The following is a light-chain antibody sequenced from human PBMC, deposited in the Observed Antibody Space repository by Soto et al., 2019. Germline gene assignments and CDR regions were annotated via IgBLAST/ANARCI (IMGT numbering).Light chain of an antibody. Sequence: QAVVTQPASVSGSPGQSVTISCTGASSDVGGYDYVSWYQQHPGKAPKLILYEVNNRPSGVSNHFSGSKSGNTASLIISGLQADDEADYYCSSYSTTSTLVFGSGTKLTVL. J-gene: IGLJ1*01. V-gene: IGLV2-14*01. CDR1: SSDVGGYDY. CDR3: SSYSTTSTLV. CDR2: EVN.